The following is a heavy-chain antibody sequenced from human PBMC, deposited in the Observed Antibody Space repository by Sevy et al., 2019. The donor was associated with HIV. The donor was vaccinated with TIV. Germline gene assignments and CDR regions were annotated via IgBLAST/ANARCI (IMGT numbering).Heavy chain of an antibody. V-gene: IGHV3-7*01. Sequence: GGCLRLSCAASGFNIRTHWMLWVRQAPGKGLEWVANINEDGSTKYYLDSVKGRFTISRDNAENSVFLQMNSLRVEDTAVYYYLRALVKADNLWGQGTLVTVSS. CDR2: INEDGSTK. J-gene: IGHJ5*02. CDR3: LRALVKADNL. D-gene: IGHD6-19*01. CDR1: GFNIRTHW.